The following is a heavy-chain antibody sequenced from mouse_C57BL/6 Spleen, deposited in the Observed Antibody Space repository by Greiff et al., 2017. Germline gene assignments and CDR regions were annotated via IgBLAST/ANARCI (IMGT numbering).Heavy chain of an antibody. CDR1: GYTFTDYE. J-gene: IGHJ3*01. D-gene: IGHD1-1*01. CDR2: IDPETGGT. V-gene: IGHV1-15*01. CDR3: TYDKGGFAY. Sequence: QVHVKQSGAELVRPGASVTLSCKASGYTFTDYEMHWVKQTPVHGLEWIGAIDPETGGTAYNQKFKGKAILTADKSSSTAYMELRSLTSEDSAVYYCTYDKGGFAYWGQGTLVTVSA.